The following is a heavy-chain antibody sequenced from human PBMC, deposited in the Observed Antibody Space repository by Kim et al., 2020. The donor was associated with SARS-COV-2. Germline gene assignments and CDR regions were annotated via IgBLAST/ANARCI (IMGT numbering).Heavy chain of an antibody. V-gene: IGHV3-30-3*01. CDR1: GFTFSSYA. CDR2: ISYDGSNR. J-gene: IGHJ4*02. Sequence: GGSLRLSCAASGFTFSSYAMHWVRQAPGKGLEWVAVISYDGSNRYYADSVRGRFTISRDNSRNTLYLQMNSLRPEDTAVYYCARAVGGSYFGGGDCWGQG. CDR3: ARAVGGSYFGGGDC. D-gene: IGHD1-26*01.